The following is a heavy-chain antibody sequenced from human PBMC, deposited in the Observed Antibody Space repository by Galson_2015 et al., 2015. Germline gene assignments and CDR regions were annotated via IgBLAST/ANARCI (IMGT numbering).Heavy chain of an antibody. D-gene: IGHD2-2*01. Sequence: SVKVSCKASGGTFSSYAISWVRQAPGQGLEWMGGIIPIFGTANYAQKFQGRVTITADESTSTAYMELSSLRSEDTAVYYCARDTPAGVVPAAMPPSYMDVWGKGTTVTVSS. CDR1: GGTFSSYA. V-gene: IGHV1-69*13. CDR3: ARDTPAGVVPAAMPPSYMDV. J-gene: IGHJ6*03. CDR2: IIPIFGTA.